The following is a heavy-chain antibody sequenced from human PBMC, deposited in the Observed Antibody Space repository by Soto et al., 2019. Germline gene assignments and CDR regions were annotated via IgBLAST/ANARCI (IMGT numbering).Heavy chain of an antibody. CDR2: ISGSGGST. J-gene: IGHJ3*02. V-gene: IGHV3-23*01. Sequence: PGGSLRLSCAASGFTFSSYAMSWVRQAPGKGLEWVSAISGSGGSTYYAGSVKGRFTISRDNSKNTLYLQMNSLRAEDTAVYYCAKGNLDHNPLPDAFDIWGQCTMVTVSS. CDR1: GFTFSSYA. CDR3: AKGNLDHNPLPDAFDI.